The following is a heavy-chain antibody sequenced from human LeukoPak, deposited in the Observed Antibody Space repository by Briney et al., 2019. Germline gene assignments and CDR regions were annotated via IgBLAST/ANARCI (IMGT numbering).Heavy chain of an antibody. J-gene: IGHJ2*01. CDR2: IKQDGSEK. CDR1: GFTFSSYW. CDR3: ARRVPSDYDFWSGYYPVNWYFDL. D-gene: IGHD3-3*01. Sequence: GGSLRLSCAASGFTFSSYWMSWVRQAPGKGLEWVANIKQDGSEKYYVDSVKGRFTISRDSAKNSLYLQMNSLRAEDTAVYYCARRVPSDYDFWSGYYPVNWYFDLWGRGTLVTVSS. V-gene: IGHV3-7*01.